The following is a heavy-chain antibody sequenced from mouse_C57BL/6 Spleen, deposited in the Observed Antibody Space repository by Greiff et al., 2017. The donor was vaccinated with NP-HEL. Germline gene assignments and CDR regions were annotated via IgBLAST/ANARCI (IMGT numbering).Heavy chain of an antibody. V-gene: IGHV14-1*01. Sequence: DVKLQESGAELVRPGASVKLSCTASGFNIKDYYMHWVKQRPEQGLEWIGRIDPEDGDTEYAPKFQGKATMTADTSSNTAYLQLSSLTSEDTAVYYCTPYDGYYEGAMDYWGQGTSVTVSS. CDR3: TPYDGYYEGAMDY. CDR2: IDPEDGDT. CDR1: GFNIKDYY. D-gene: IGHD2-3*01. J-gene: IGHJ4*01.